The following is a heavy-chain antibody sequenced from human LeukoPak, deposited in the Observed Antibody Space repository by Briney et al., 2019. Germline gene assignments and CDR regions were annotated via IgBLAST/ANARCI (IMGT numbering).Heavy chain of an antibody. Sequence: SETLSLTCAVYGGSFSGYYWSWIRQPPGKGLAWIGEINHSGSTNYNPSLKSRVTISVDTSKNQFSLKLSSVTAADTAVYYCARAPGYCSSTSCYAGYFDYWGQGTLVTVSS. CDR2: INHSGST. V-gene: IGHV4-34*01. D-gene: IGHD2-2*01. J-gene: IGHJ4*02. CDR3: ARAPGYCSSTSCYAGYFDY. CDR1: GGSFSGYY.